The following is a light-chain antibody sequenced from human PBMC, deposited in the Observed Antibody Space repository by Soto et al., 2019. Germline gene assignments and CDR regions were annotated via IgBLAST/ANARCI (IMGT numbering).Light chain of an antibody. CDR3: QRLDSYPYT. CDR2: AAS. CDR1: RGISSY. Sequence: DIQLTQSPSFLSASVGDRVTITCRASRGISSYLAWFQQIPGKPPKLVIYAASTLQPGVPSRFSGGGAGTEFTLTIISLQPEDFATYDFQRLDSYPYTVGQGTKLEIK. V-gene: IGKV1-9*01. J-gene: IGKJ2*01.